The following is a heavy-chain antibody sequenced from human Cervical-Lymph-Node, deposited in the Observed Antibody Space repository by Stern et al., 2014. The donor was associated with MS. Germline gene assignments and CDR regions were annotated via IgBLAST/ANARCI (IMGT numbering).Heavy chain of an antibody. D-gene: IGHD3-3*01. CDR1: GFTFSVYG. V-gene: IGHV3-30*18. Sequence: VQLVQSGGGVVQPGRSLRLSCAASGFTFSVYGMHCVRQTPGKGLEWVSLISYDVSNKSYADSVKGRFTISRDNSKDTLYLQMNSLRSEDTAVYYCTKRESDFWSGGFDPWGQGTLVTVSS. CDR2: ISYDVSNK. CDR3: TKRESDFWSGGFDP. J-gene: IGHJ5*02.